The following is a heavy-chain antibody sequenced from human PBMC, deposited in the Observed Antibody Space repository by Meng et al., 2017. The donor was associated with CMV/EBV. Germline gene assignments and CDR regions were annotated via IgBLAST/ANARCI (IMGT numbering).Heavy chain of an antibody. CDR1: GGPISIGSYY. CDR2: IYTSGST. D-gene: IGHD3-10*01. V-gene: IGHV4-61*02. Sequence: QVQLQPRGAGLLKPSEPPSLTCTVSGGPISIGSYYWSWIRQPAGKGLEWIGRIYTSGSTNYNPSLKSRVTISVDTSKNQFSLKLSSVTAADTAVYYCASVQGLGVSWGQGTLVTVSS. CDR3: ASVQGLGVS. J-gene: IGHJ4*02.